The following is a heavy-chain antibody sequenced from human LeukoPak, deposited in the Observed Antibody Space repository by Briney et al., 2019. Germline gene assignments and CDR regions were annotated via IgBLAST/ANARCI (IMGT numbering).Heavy chain of an antibody. V-gene: IGHV3-7*01. D-gene: IGHD1-26*01. Sequence: GGSLRLSCAASGFTFSSYWMSWVRQAPGKGLEWVANIKQDGSEKYYVDSVKGRFTISRDNAKNSLYLQMNSLRAEDTAVYYCARERGWEWELRGHFDYWGQGTLVTVSS. J-gene: IGHJ4*02. CDR3: ARERGWEWELRGHFDY. CDR1: GFTFSSYW. CDR2: IKQDGSEK.